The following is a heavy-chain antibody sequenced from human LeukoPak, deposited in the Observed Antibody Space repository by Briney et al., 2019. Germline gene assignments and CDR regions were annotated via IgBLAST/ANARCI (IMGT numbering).Heavy chain of an antibody. J-gene: IGHJ5*02. CDR1: GFTFSSYS. V-gene: IGHV3-48*04. CDR2: ISSSGSTI. CDR3: ATNYDFWSGPGS. D-gene: IGHD3-3*01. Sequence: TGGSLRLSCAASGFTFSSYSMNWVRQAPGKGLEWVSYISSSGSTIYYADSVKGRFTISRDNAKNSLYLQMNSLRAEDTAVYYCATNYDFWSGPGSWGQGTLVTVSS.